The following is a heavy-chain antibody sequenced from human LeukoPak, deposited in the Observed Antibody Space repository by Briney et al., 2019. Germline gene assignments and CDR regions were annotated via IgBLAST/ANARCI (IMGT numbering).Heavy chain of an antibody. CDR1: GFTFDDYA. J-gene: IGHJ3*01. CDR2: ISWNSGYI. V-gene: IGHV3-9*01. CDR3: ARRKYDCSGGSCYGFAFDL. D-gene: IGHD2-15*01. Sequence: GGSLRLSCAASGFTFDDYAMHWVRQPPGKGLEWVSGISWNSGYIGYADSVKGRFTISRDNAKNSLYLQMNGLRAEDTALYYCARRKYDCSGGSCYGFAFDLWGQGTMVTVSS.